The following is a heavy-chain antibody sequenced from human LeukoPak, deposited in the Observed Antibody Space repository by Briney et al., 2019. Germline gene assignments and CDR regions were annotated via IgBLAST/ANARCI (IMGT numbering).Heavy chain of an antibody. D-gene: IGHD3-9*01. Sequence: PGGSLRLSCAASGFTFSSYSMNWVRQAPGKGLEWVSSISSSSSYIYYADSVKGRFTISRDNAKNSLYLQMNSLRAEDTAVYYCASAMYYDILTGYYWGQGTLVTVSS. V-gene: IGHV3-21*01. CDR1: GFTFSSYS. CDR2: ISSSSSYI. CDR3: ASAMYYDILTGYY. J-gene: IGHJ4*02.